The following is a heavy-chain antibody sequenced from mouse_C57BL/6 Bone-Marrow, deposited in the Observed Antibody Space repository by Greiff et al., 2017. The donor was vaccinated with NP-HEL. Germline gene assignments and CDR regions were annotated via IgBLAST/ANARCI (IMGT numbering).Heavy chain of an antibody. CDR1: GFNIKDYY. CDR2: IDPEDGEI. V-gene: IGHV14-2*01. J-gene: IGHJ2*01. D-gene: IGHD2-10*01. CDR3: ARIEAYNYFDY. Sequence: VQLQQSGAELVKPGASVKLSCTASGFNIKDYYMHWVKQRTEQGLEWIGRIDPEDGEIKYAPKFQGKATITADTSSNTAYLQLSSLTSEDTAVYYCARIEAYNYFDYWGQGTTLTVSS.